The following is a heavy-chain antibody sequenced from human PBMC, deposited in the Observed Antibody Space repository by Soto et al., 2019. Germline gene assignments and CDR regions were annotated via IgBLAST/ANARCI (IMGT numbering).Heavy chain of an antibody. CDR1: GFTFSSYG. V-gene: IGHV3-30*18. CDR3: AKDRGYYGSDASDY. J-gene: IGHJ4*02. D-gene: IGHD3-10*01. Sequence: GGSLRLSCAASGFTFSSYGMHWVRQAPGKGLEWVAVISYDGSNKYYADSVKGRFTISRDNSKNTLYLQMNSLRAEDTAVYYCAKDRGYYGSDASDYWGQGTLVTVSS. CDR2: ISYDGSNK.